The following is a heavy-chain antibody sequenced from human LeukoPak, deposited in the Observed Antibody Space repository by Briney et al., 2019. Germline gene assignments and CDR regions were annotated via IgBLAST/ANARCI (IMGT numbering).Heavy chain of an antibody. CDR2: ISGSGGST. V-gene: IGHV3-23*01. Sequence: PGRSLRLSCTASGFTFGDYAMSWFRQAPGKGLEWVSAISGSGGSTYYADSVKGRFTISRDNSKNTLYLQMNSLRAEDTAVYYCASQELLWFGELLSPFDYWGQGTLVTVSS. D-gene: IGHD3-10*01. CDR1: GFTFGDYA. J-gene: IGHJ4*02. CDR3: ASQELLWFGELLSPFDY.